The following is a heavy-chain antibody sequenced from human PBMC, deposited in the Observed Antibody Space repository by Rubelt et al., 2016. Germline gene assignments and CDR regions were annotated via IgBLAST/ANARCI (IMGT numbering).Heavy chain of an antibody. D-gene: IGHD3-22*01. CDR3: ARAYDSSGYSLGLKVDY. CDR2: GST. V-gene: IGHV4-4*02. Sequence: GSTNYNPSLKSRVTISVDKSKNQFSLKLSSVTAEDTAVYYCARAYDSSGYSLGLKVDYWGQGTLVTVSS. J-gene: IGHJ4*02.